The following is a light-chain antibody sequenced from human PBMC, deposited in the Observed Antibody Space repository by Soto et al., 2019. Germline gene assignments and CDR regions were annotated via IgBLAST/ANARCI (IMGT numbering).Light chain of an antibody. V-gene: IGLV1-47*01. CDR2: SND. Sequence: QSALTQSPSASGTPGQRVTISCSGSDSNIGTNYVYWYQQLPGTAPKVLIYSNDRRPSGVPDRFSGSKSGTSASLAISGLRSEDEADYYCCSYAGNTNVFGTGTKLTVL. J-gene: IGLJ1*01. CDR3: CSYAGNTNV. CDR1: DSNIGTNY.